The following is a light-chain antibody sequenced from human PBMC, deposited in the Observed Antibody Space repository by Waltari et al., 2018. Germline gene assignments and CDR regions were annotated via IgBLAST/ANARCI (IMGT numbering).Light chain of an antibody. CDR2: AAS. J-gene: IGKJ5*01. Sequence: IQLTQSPSSLSASVGDRVTITCRASQGISSYLAWYQQKPGKAPKLLIYAASTLQSGVPSRFSGSGSGTDFTLTISSLQPEDFETYYCQQLNSYFGQGTRLEIK. CDR3: QQLNSY. V-gene: IGKV1-9*01. CDR1: QGISSY.